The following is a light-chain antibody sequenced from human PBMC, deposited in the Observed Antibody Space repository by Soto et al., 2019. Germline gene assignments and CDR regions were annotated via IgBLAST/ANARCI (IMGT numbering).Light chain of an antibody. V-gene: IGKV1D-12*01. Sequence: DIQMTQSPSSVSASVGDRVTITCRASQDISRWLVWYQQKPGKAPKLLIYTASTLETGVPLRFSGSGSGTDFTLTITNLQPEDFATYFCQQVNSLPLTFGGGTKVEI. CDR3: QQVNSLPLT. CDR2: TAS. J-gene: IGKJ4*01. CDR1: QDISRW.